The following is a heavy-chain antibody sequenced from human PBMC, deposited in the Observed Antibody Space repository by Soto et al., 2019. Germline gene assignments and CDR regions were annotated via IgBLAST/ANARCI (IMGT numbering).Heavy chain of an antibody. V-gene: IGHV1-8*02. D-gene: IGHD1-20*01. J-gene: IGHJ3*02. CDR3: ARGGITGDAFDI. Sequence: GASVKASCEASGYTFTSYDINCVRQATGQGLEWMGWMNPNSGNTGYAQKFQGRVTMTRNTSISTAYMELSSLRSEDTAVYYCARGGITGDAFDIWGQGTMVTVSS. CDR1: GYTFTSYD. CDR2: MNPNSGNT.